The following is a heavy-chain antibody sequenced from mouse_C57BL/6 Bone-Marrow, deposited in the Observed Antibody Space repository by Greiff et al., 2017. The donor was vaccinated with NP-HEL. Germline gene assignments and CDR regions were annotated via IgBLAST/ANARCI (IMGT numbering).Heavy chain of an antibody. V-gene: IGHV1-78*01. Sequence: QVQLKQSDAELVKPGASVKISCKVSGYTFTDHTIHWMKQRPEQGLEWIGYIYPRDGSTKYNEKFKGTATLTADKSSSTAYMQLNSLTSEDSAVYFCARNPLYYYGSSYFDYWGQGTTLTVSS. J-gene: IGHJ2*01. CDR3: ARNPLYYYGSSYFDY. CDR2: IYPRDGST. CDR1: GYTFTDHT. D-gene: IGHD1-1*01.